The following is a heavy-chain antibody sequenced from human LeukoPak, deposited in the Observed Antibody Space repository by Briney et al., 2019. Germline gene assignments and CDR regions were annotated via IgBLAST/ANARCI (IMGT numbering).Heavy chain of an antibody. V-gene: IGHV3-30*02. CDR2: IRYDGNSK. D-gene: IGHD4-23*01. CDR3: TKGDDFGANTRLPKYNWFDP. CDR1: GFSISDNA. Sequence: GGSLRLSCTASGFSISDNAMNWVRQAPGRGLEWVAYIRYDGNSKNYADSVKGRFTISRDNSRDTLYLQMNSLRGDDTAVYYCTKGDDFGANTRLPKYNWFDPWGQGTLVTVSS. J-gene: IGHJ5*02.